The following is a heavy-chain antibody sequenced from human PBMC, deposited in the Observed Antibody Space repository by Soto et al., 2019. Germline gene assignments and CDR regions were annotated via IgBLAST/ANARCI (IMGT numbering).Heavy chain of an antibody. D-gene: IGHD4-17*01. CDR1: GFTFSDYY. CDR2: ISSSSSYT. J-gene: IGHJ4*02. Sequence: GGSLRLSCAASGFTFSDYYMSWIRQAPGKGLEWVSYISSSSSYTNYADSVKGRFTISRDNSKNTLYLQMNSLRAEDTAVYYCARQEPRDYGGNPSPFDYWGQGTLVTVSS. V-gene: IGHV3-11*06. CDR3: ARQEPRDYGGNPSPFDY.